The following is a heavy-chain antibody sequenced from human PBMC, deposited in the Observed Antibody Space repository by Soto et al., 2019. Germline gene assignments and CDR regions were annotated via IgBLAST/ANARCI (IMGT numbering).Heavy chain of an antibody. V-gene: IGHV3-48*02. CDR1: GFTFSSYS. Sequence: EVQLVESGGGLVQPGGSLRLSCAASGFTFSSYSMNWVRQAPGKGLEWVSYISSSSSTIYYADSVKGRFTISRDNAKNSLYLQMNSLRDEDTAVYYCARDRALYCSSTSCYRLDYWGQGTLVTVSS. CDR3: ARDRALYCSSTSCYRLDY. J-gene: IGHJ4*02. D-gene: IGHD2-2*02. CDR2: ISSSSSTI.